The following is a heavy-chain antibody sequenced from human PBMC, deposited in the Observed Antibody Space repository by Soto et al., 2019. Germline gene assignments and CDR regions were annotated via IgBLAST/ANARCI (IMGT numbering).Heavy chain of an antibody. D-gene: IGHD5-12*01. J-gene: IGHJ4*02. Sequence: EVQLVESGEGLVQAGGSLRLSCAASGFTFSSYAMHWVRQAPGKGLEYVSAISSNGGSTYYGDSVKGRFTISRDNSKNTLYLQMGSLRAEDMAVYYCARSGSGYEIDYWGQGTLVTVSS. V-gene: IGHV3-64*02. CDR1: GFTFSSYA. CDR3: ARSGSGYEIDY. CDR2: ISSNGGST.